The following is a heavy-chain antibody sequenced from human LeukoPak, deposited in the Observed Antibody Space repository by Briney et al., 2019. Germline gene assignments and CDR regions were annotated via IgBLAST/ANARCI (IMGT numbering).Heavy chain of an antibody. CDR1: GGSISTYY. J-gene: IGHJ4*02. D-gene: IGHD1-1*01. CDR2: IYYSGST. Sequence: SSETLSLTCTASGGSISTYYWSWIRQPPGKGLEWIGYIYYSGSTNYNPSLKSRVTISVDTSKNQFSLKLSSVTAADTAVYYCARDSGPFDYWGQGTLVTVSS. V-gene: IGHV4-59*01. CDR3: ARDSGPFDY.